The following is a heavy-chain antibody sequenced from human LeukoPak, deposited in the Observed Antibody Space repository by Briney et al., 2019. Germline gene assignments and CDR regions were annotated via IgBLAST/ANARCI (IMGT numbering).Heavy chain of an antibody. CDR2: IIPIFGTA. CDR1: GGTFSSYA. Sequence: SVKVSCKASGGTFSSYAISWVRQALGQGLEWMGGIIPIFGTANYAQKFQGRVTITTDESTSTAYMELSSLRSEDTAVYYCAKPYDSSGYYYVYWGQGTLVTVSS. D-gene: IGHD3-22*01. CDR3: AKPYDSSGYYYVY. J-gene: IGHJ4*02. V-gene: IGHV1-69*05.